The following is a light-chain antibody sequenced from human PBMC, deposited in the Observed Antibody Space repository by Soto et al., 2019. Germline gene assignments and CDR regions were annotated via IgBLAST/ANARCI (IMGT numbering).Light chain of an antibody. CDR3: QEYGIPPVT. J-gene: IGKJ4*02. CDR1: QSVNNNY. V-gene: IGKV3-20*01. CDR2: GAS. Sequence: EIVLSQSPGTLSLSPGDRATLSCRASQSVNNNYLAWYQQRPGQAPRLLIYGASSRATGIPDRFSGSGSGTDFTLTISLLEHEDFAVYCCQEYGIPPVTFGGGTMV.